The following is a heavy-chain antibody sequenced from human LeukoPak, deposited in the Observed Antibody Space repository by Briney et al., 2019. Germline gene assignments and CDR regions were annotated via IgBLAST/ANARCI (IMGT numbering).Heavy chain of an antibody. V-gene: IGHV3-74*01. CDR2: INNEGSDT. CDR1: GLTFSNHW. D-gene: IGHD1-1*01. CDR3: ATKAGNFQERVSLDY. J-gene: IGHJ4*02. Sequence: GGSLRLSCVVSGLTFSNHWMHWVRQAPGKGLVWVSRINNEGSDTKYADSVKGRFTISRDNGKNTVYLQMNSLRADDAAVYYCATKAGNFQERVSLDYWGQGILVTVSS.